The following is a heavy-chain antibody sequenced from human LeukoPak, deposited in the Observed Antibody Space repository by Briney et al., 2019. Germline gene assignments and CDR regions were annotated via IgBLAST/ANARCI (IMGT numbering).Heavy chain of an antibody. CDR1: GYTFTSYD. CDR3: ARGWYLRKLYLMGYYYYYYMDV. V-gene: IGHV1-8*03. Sequence: GASVKVSCRASGYTFTSYDINWVRQATGQGLEWMGWMNPNSGNTGYAQKFQGRVTITRNTSISTAYMELSSLRSEDTAVYYCARGWYLRKLYLMGYYYYYYMDVWGKGTTVTVSS. CDR2: MNPNSGNT. J-gene: IGHJ6*03. D-gene: IGHD2-8*01.